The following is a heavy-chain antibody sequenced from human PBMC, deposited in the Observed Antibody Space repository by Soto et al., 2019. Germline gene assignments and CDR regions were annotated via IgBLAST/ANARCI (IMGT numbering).Heavy chain of an antibody. J-gene: IGHJ4*02. D-gene: IGHD6-19*01. CDR2: IIPDFGTT. V-gene: IGHV1-69*01. Sequence: QVQLVQSGAEVKRPGSSLKVSCKASGGTFSSYTVSWLRQIPGQGLEWMGGIIPDFGTTNYAQRFQGRVSITADESPNTAFMEVTTLAAEDTAVYYCARSHSTTSGAVAGPDYYFGLWGRGTLVTVSS. CDR3: ARSHSTTSGAVAGPDYYFGL. CDR1: GGTFSSYT.